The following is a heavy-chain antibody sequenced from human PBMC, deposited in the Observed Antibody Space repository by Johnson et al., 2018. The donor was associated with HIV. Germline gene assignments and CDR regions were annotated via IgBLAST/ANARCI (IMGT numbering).Heavy chain of an antibody. J-gene: IGHJ3*02. Sequence: QVQLVESGGGVVQPGRSLRLSCAASGFTFSSYGMHWVRQAPGKGLEWVEVISYDGSNKYYADSVKGRFTISRDNSKNTLYLQMNSLRAEDTAVYYCARGGGGSYADAFDIWGQGTMVTVSS. CDR3: ARGGGGSYADAFDI. CDR2: ISYDGSNK. V-gene: IGHV3-30*03. D-gene: IGHD1-26*01. CDR1: GFTFSSYG.